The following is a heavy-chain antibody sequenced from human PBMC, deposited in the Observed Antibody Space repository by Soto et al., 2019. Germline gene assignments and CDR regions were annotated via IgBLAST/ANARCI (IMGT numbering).Heavy chain of an antibody. J-gene: IGHJ4*02. CDR2: ISGSGGST. CDR3: AKEAAETYYYDSSGYYPGLFDY. D-gene: IGHD3-22*01. Sequence: LRLSCAASGFTFSSYAMSWVRQAPGKGLEWVSAISGSGGSTYYADSVKGRFTISRDNSKNTLYLQMNSLRAEDTAVYYCAKEAAETYYYDSSGYYPGLFDYWGQGTLVTVSS. CDR1: GFTFSSYA. V-gene: IGHV3-23*01.